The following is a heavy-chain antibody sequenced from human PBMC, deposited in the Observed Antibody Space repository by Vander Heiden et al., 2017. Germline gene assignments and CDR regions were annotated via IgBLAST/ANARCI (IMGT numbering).Heavy chain of an antibody. CDR3: AKDRKSSGYYSSDY. D-gene: IGHD3-22*01. J-gene: IGHJ4*01. CDR1: GGTVSSYA. Sequence: QVQLVQSGAEMKKPGSSVKVSCTASGGTVSSYAVNWVRQAPGQGLEWMGGIVPSFGTTNYAQQFQGRVTITADKSTSTAYMELSSLRSEDTAVYYCAKDRKSSGYYSSDYWGQGTLVTVSS. V-gene: IGHV1-69*06. CDR2: IVPSFGTT.